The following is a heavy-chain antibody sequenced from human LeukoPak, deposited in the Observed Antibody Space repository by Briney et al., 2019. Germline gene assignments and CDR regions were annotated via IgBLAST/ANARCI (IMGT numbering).Heavy chain of an antibody. J-gene: IGHJ4*02. CDR2: INADSSTI. Sequence: GGSLRLSCAASGFTFSTYNMNWVRQAPGEGLEWISYINADSSTIQYADSVRGRFTTSRDNAKNSLYLQMNSQRAEDTAVYYCVRDNSRGQSLGVIYWGQGSLVTVSS. D-gene: IGHD3-22*01. CDR3: VRDNSRGQSLGVIY. V-gene: IGHV3-48*01. CDR1: GFTFSTYN.